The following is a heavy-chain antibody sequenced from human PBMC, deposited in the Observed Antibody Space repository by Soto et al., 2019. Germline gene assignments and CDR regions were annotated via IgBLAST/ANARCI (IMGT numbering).Heavy chain of an antibody. D-gene: IGHD4-17*01. CDR3: AKQPADYVYDY. CDR2: ISDRGGVT. Sequence: WSLRLSCAGSGFTFNRFAMSWVRQAPGKGLEWVSTISDRGGVTYDADSVKARFTISRDNSKNTLYLQMNSLRAEDTAVYYCAKQPADYVYDYWGQGTLVTVSS. V-gene: IGHV3-23*01. CDR1: GFTFNRFA. J-gene: IGHJ4*02.